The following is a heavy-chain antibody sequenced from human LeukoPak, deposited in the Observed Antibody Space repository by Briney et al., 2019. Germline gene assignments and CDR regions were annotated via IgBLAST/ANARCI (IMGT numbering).Heavy chain of an antibody. D-gene: IGHD4-23*01. J-gene: IGHJ2*01. CDR2: ISDSGNT. V-gene: IGHV3-23*01. CDR1: GFTFSNFG. CDR3: AKLGGDWYFDL. Sequence: GRSVRLSCAASGFTFSNFGLNWVRQAPGKGLEWVSEISDSGNTHYADSVKGRFTFSRDTSKNILYLQMNSLRAEDTAVYYCAKLGGDWYFDLWGRGTLVTVSS.